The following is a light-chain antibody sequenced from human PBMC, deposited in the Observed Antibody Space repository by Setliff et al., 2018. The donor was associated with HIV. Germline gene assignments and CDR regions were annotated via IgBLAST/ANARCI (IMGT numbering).Light chain of an antibody. Sequence: QSALTQPRSVSGSPGQSVTISCTGTRSDVGTYSRLSWYQQHPGKAPKLMIYDFLKRPSGVPDRFSASKSGNTASLTVSGLQPEDEADYYCCSFAGNSWVFGGGTKVTVL. CDR2: DFL. CDR1: RSDVGTYSR. CDR3: CSFAGNSWV. J-gene: IGLJ3*02. V-gene: IGLV2-11*01.